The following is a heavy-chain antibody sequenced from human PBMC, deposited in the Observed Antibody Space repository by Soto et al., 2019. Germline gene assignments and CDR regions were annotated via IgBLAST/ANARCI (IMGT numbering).Heavy chain of an antibody. CDR3: ASIAVAGTGLDY. J-gene: IGHJ4*02. V-gene: IGHV1-46*01. Sequence: GASLKVSCKASGYTFTSYNMHWVRQAPGQGLEWMGIINPSGGSTSYAQKFQGRVTMTRDTSTSTVYMELSSLRSEDTAVYYCASIAVAGTGLDYWGQGTLVTVS. CDR1: GYTFTSYN. CDR2: INPSGGST. D-gene: IGHD6-19*01.